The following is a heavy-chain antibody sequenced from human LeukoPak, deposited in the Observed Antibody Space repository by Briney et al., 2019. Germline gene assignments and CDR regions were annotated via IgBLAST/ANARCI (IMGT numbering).Heavy chain of an antibody. CDR3: AKAEYSSSWYLFDY. CDR1: GFTFSSYG. J-gene: IGHJ4*02. Sequence: GGSLRLSCAASGFTFSSYGMHWVRQAPGKGLEWVAVISYDGSNKYYADSVKGRFTISRDNSKNTLYLQMNSLRAEDTAVYYCAKAEYSSSWYLFDYSGQGTLVTVSS. CDR2: ISYDGSNK. D-gene: IGHD6-13*01. V-gene: IGHV3-30*18.